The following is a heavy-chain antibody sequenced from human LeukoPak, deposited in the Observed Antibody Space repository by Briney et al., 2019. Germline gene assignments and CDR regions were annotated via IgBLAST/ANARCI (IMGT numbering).Heavy chain of an antibody. V-gene: IGHV3-30*18. D-gene: IGHD6-13*01. J-gene: IGHJ6*04. Sequence: GGSLRLSCAASGFTFSSYGMHWVRQAPGKGLEWVAVISYDGSNKYYADSVEGRFTISRDNSKNTLYLQMNSLRAEDTAVYYCAKDLGYSSSWYVYYYYYSMDVWGKGTTVTVSS. CDR2: ISYDGSNK. CDR1: GFTFSSYG. CDR3: AKDLGYSSSWYVYYYYYSMDV.